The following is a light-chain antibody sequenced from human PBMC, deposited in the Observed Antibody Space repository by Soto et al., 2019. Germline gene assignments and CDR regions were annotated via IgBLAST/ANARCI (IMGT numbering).Light chain of an antibody. CDR2: DVS. CDR3: SSYTISSPPYV. V-gene: IGLV2-14*01. CDR1: SSDVGGYNY. Sequence: QSALTQPASVSGSPGQSITISCTGTSSDVGGYNYVSWYQQHPGTAPKLMIYDVSNRPSGVSNRFSGSKSGNTASLTISGLQAEDEADYYCSSYTISSPPYVFGTGTKLTVL. J-gene: IGLJ1*01.